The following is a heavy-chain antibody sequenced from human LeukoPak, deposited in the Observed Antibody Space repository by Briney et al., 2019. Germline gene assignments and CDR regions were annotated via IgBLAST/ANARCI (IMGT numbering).Heavy chain of an antibody. V-gene: IGHV3-48*03. CDR1: GFTFSSYE. Sequence: GGSLRLSCAASGFTFSSYEMNWVRQAPGKGLEWVSYISSSGSTIYYADSVKGRFTISRDNAKNSLYLQMNSLRAEDTAVYYCARVGKLWFGEYNDAFDIWGQGTMVTVSS. CDR2: ISSSGSTI. D-gene: IGHD3-10*01. J-gene: IGHJ3*02. CDR3: ARVGKLWFGEYNDAFDI.